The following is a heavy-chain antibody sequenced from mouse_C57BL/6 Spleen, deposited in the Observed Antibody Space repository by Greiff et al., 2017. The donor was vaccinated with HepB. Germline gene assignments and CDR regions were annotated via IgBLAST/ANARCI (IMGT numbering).Heavy chain of an antibody. Sequence: EVQLQQSGPELVKPGASVKISCKASGYSFTDYNMNWVKQSNGKSLEWIGVINPNYGTTSYNQKFKGKATLTVDQSSSTAYMQLNSLTSEDSAVYYCARSRYYGSSYDWYFDVWGTGTTVTVSS. V-gene: IGHV1-39*01. CDR1: GYSFTDYN. CDR3: ARSRYYGSSYDWYFDV. J-gene: IGHJ1*03. CDR2: INPNYGTT. D-gene: IGHD1-1*01.